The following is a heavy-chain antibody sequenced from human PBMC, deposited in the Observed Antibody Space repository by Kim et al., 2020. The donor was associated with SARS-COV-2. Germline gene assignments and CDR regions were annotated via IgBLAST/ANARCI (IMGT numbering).Heavy chain of an antibody. D-gene: IGHD2-2*01. CDR2: MNPNSGNT. Sequence: ASVKVSSKASGYTFTSYDINWVRQATGQGLEWMGWMNPNSGNTGYAQKFQGRVSMTRNTSISTAYMELSSLRSEDTAVYYCARGSSTLKNYYYYMDVWGKGTTVTVSS. CDR1: GYTFTSYD. V-gene: IGHV1-8*01. J-gene: IGHJ6*03. CDR3: ARGSSTLKNYYYYMDV.